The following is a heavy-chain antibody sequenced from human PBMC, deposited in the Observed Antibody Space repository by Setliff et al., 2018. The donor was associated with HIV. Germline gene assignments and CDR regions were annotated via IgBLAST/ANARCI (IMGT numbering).Heavy chain of an antibody. CDR2: INPSGGST. J-gene: IGHJ3*02. CDR1: GYAFTSYY. CDR3: ARQGGQQLGSGLTAFDI. Sequence: ASVKVSCKTSGYAFTSYYMHWVRQAPGQGLEWMGVINPSGGSTNYAQKFQGRVTMTGDTSTSTVYMDLSSLKASDTAMYYCARQGGQQLGSGLTAFDIWGQGTMVTVSS. V-gene: IGHV1-46*01. D-gene: IGHD6-13*01.